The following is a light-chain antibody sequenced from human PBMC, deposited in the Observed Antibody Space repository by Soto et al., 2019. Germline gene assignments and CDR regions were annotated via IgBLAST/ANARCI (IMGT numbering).Light chain of an antibody. CDR3: TSYTTSVTVM. CDR2: DVN. CDR1: SSDIGAYNY. V-gene: IGLV2-14*03. J-gene: IGLJ3*02. Sequence: QSALTQPASVSGSPGQSITISCTGTSSDIGAYNYVSWYQQHPGKVPKLMIYDVNNRPSGVSNRFSGSKSGNTASLTISGLQAEDEADYYCTSYTTSVTVMFGGGTKLTVL.